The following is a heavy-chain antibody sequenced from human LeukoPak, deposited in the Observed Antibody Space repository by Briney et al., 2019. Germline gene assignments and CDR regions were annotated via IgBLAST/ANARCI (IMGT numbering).Heavy chain of an antibody. Sequence: PSETLSLTCTVSGGSISSYYWSWIRQPPGKGLEWIGYIYYSGSTNYNPSLKSRVTISVDTSKNHFSLKLSSVPAADTAVYYCARGSHYYGSGSYYPGLDYWGQGTLVTVSS. CDR1: GGSISSYY. J-gene: IGHJ4*02. CDR2: IYYSGST. V-gene: IGHV4-59*01. CDR3: ARGSHYYGSGSYYPGLDY. D-gene: IGHD3-10*01.